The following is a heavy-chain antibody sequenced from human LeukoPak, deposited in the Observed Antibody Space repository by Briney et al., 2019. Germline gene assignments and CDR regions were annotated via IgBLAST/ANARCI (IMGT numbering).Heavy chain of an antibody. D-gene: IGHD5-12*01. CDR3: ARSGFTGYDFSVFY. J-gene: IGHJ4*02. V-gene: IGHV3-64*02. CDR1: GFTFSTYA. CDR2: ILNNGGST. Sequence: GGSLRLSCAASGFTFSTYAMHWVCQAPGKGLEYVSTILNNGGSTYYADSVKGRFTISRDNSKNTLYLQMGSLRAEDMAVYYCARSGFTGYDFSVFYWGQGTLVTVSS.